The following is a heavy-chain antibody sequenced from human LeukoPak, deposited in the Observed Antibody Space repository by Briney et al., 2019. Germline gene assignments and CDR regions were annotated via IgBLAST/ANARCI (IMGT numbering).Heavy chain of an antibody. CDR2: IPYDGSNK. J-gene: IGHJ4*02. Sequence: GGSLRLSCAASGFTFSSYAMHWVRQAPGKGLEWVAVIPYDGSNKYYADSVKGRFTISRDNSKNTLYLQMNSLRAEDTAVYYCARGEEYQLLSVSYFDYWGQGTLVTVSS. D-gene: IGHD2-2*01. CDR1: GFTFSSYA. CDR3: ARGEEYQLLSVSYFDY. V-gene: IGHV3-30*04.